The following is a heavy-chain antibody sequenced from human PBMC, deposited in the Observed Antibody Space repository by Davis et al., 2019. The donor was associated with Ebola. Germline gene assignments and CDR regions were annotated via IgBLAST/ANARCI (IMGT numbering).Heavy chain of an antibody. CDR3: VRDCSGGRCYTVNDY. D-gene: IGHD2-15*01. CDR2: ISSSGSTI. Sequence: GGSLRLSCAASGFTFSDYYMSWIRQAPGKGLEWVSYISSSGSTIYYADSVKGRFTISRDNARNSVYLQVNSLRDEDTAVYYCVRDCSGGRCYTVNDYWGQGTLVTVSS. V-gene: IGHV3-11*04. J-gene: IGHJ4*02. CDR1: GFTFSDYY.